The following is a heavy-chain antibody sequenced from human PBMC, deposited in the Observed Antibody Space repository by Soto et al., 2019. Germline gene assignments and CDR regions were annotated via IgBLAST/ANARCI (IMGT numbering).Heavy chain of an antibody. CDR1: GGTFSSYA. D-gene: IGHD3-22*01. CDR2: IIPIFGTA. V-gene: IGHV1-69*13. CDR3: ARDRGEYYYDSSGYLAEDAFDI. J-gene: IGHJ3*02. Sequence: SVKVSCKASGGTFSSYAISWVRQAPGQGLEWMGGIIPIFGTANYAQKFQGRVTITADESTSTAYMELSSLISEDTAVYYCARDRGEYYYDSSGYLAEDAFDIWGQVTMVTVSS.